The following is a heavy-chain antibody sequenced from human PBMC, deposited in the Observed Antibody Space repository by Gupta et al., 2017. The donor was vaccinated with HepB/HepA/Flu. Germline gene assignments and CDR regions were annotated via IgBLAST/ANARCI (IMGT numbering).Heavy chain of an antibody. CDR3: VKEGPSALTPLAES. J-gene: IGHJ4*02. V-gene: IGHV3-23*01. CDR2: ISATGDKT. CDR1: GFPFTYYS. Sequence: EVQLLESGGGLVQPGGSLRPSGAASGFPFTYYSMSWVRQAPGKGLKWVSAISATGDKTYYTDSVKGRFTISRDNSKITVYLQMNNLRAEDTALYYCVKEGPSALTPLAESWGQGTLVTVSS. D-gene: IGHD2-15*01.